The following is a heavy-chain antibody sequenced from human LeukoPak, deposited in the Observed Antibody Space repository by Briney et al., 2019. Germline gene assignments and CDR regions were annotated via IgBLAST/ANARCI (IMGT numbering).Heavy chain of an antibody. CDR2: ISGSGGST. D-gene: IGHD3-10*01. J-gene: IGHJ4*02. Sequence: GGCLRLSHAASVFTFSIYATSGVPQAQGSWREWGSAISGSGGSTYYTDSVRRGFTISRDNSKNTLYLQMNSLRAEDTAVYYCAKIGVGPLPIDHWGQGTLVTVSS. CDR3: AKIGVGPLPIDH. CDR1: VFTFSIYA. V-gene: IGHV3-23*01.